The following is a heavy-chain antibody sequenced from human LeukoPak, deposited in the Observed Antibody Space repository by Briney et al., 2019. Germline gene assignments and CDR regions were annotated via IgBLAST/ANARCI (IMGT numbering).Heavy chain of an antibody. Sequence: SGGSLRLSCAASGFTFSSYWMSWVRQAPGKGLEWVANIKQDGGEKYYVDSVKGRFTISRDNAKNSLYLQMNSLRAEDTAVYYCARDGAPDSSGYYYYGMDVWGQGTTVTVSS. D-gene: IGHD3-22*01. CDR1: GFTFSSYW. V-gene: IGHV3-7*03. J-gene: IGHJ6*02. CDR2: IKQDGGEK. CDR3: ARDGAPDSSGYYYYGMDV.